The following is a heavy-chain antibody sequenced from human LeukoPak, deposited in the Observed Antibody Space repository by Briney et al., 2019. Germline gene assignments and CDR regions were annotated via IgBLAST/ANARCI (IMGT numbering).Heavy chain of an antibody. CDR2: INPNSGGT. Sequence: ASVKVSCKASGYTFTGYYMHWVRQAPGQGLERMGWINPNSGGTNYAQKFQGRATMTRDTSISTAYMELSRLGSDDTAVYYCARAFRYGDPYFQHWGQGTLVTVSS. CDR1: GYTFTGYY. V-gene: IGHV1-2*02. D-gene: IGHD3-10*01. CDR3: ARAFRYGDPYFQH. J-gene: IGHJ1*01.